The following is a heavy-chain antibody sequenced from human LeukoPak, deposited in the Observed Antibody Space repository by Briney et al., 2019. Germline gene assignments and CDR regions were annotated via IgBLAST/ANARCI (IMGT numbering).Heavy chain of an antibody. D-gene: IGHD2-8*01. J-gene: IGHJ4*02. CDR2: INPNSGVT. Sequence: ASVKVSCKASGYTFTDYYMHWVRQAPGQGLEWTGWINPNSGVTNYAQNFQGRVTMTRDTSSSTAYIELSMLRSDDTAVYYCARFNLGYCTNGVCFDYWGQGTLVTVSS. CDR1: GYTFTDYY. V-gene: IGHV1-2*02. CDR3: ARFNLGYCTNGVCFDY.